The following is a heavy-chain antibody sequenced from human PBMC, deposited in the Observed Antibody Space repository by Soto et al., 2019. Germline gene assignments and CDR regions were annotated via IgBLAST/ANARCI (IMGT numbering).Heavy chain of an antibody. V-gene: IGHV3-48*02. CDR3: ARDRGYDWVGYGMDV. CDR2: ISSSSSTI. Sequence: EVQLVESGGGLVQPGGSLRLSCAASGFTFSSYSMNWVRQAPGKGLEWVSYISSSSSTIYYADSVKGRFTISRDNAKNSLYLQMNSLRDEDTAVYYCARDRGYDWVGYGMDVWGQGTTVTVSS. D-gene: IGHD5-12*01. J-gene: IGHJ6*02. CDR1: GFTFSSYS.